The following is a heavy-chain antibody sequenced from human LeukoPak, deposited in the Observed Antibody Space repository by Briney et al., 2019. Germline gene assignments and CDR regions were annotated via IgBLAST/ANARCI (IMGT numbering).Heavy chain of an antibody. CDR1: GSTFSSYA. Sequence: GRSLRLSCAASGSTFSSYAMHWVRQAPGKGLEWVAVISYDGSNKYYADSVKGRFTISRDNSKNTLYLQMNSLRAEDTAVYYCARDRVMRGMDYYYYMDVWGKGTTVTVSS. J-gene: IGHJ6*03. CDR2: ISYDGSNK. CDR3: ARDRVMRGMDYYYYMDV. V-gene: IGHV3-30*01. D-gene: IGHD2-8*01.